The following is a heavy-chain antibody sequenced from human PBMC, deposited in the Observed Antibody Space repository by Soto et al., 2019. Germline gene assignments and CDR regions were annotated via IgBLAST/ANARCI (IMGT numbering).Heavy chain of an antibody. D-gene: IGHD2-21*01. Sequence: EVQLVESGGGLVQPGGSLRLSCAASGFIFSSYSMNWVRQAPGKGLEWVSYISGSSSTIYYADSVKGRFTIARDDAKNALYLQMTRLKAEDMAVNYCAALRAGGERGWVQGPLIPVSS. CDR3: AALRAGGERG. V-gene: IGHV3-48*01. J-gene: IGHJ4*02. CDR2: ISGSSSTI. CDR1: GFIFSSYS.